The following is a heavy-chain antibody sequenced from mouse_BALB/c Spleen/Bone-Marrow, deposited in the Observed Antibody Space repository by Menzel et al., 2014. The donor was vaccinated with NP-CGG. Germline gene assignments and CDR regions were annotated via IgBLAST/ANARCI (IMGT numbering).Heavy chain of an antibody. CDR1: GYTFTDKW. CDR3: ARGGHDFSLDY. V-gene: IGHV1-69*01. Sequence: QVQLQQSGAGFVMPWASVKMSCKASGYTFTDKWMHWVKQRPGQGLEWIGAIDTSDSYINYNQKFKGKASLTVDAYSSTAYMHLSSLTSDDSAVYYCARGGHDFSLDYWGQGTSVIVSS. J-gene: IGHJ4*01. CDR2: IDTSDSYI. D-gene: IGHD2-4*01.